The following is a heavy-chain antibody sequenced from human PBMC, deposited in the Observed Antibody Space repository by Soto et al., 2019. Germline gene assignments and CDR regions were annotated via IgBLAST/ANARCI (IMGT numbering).Heavy chain of an antibody. CDR3: ARVTHDYGDYLYNWFDP. J-gene: IGHJ5*02. D-gene: IGHD4-17*01. CDR2: VSADNGNT. CDR1: GYTFTNYG. Sequence: ASVKVSCKASGYTFTNYGISWVRQAPGQGLEWMGWVSADNGNTNYAQRLQGRVTLSTDTSTSTAYMELGSLRSDDTAVYYCARVTHDYGDYLYNWFDPWGQGTLVTVS. V-gene: IGHV1-18*01.